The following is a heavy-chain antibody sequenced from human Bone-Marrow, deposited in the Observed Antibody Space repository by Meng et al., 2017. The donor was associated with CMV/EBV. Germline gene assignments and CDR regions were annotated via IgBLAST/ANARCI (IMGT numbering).Heavy chain of an antibody. Sequence: GGSLRLSCAASGFTFSSYAMSWVRQAPGKGLEWVSAMSGGVTSTYYADSVKGRFTISRDNSKNTLYLQMNSLRAEDTAVYYCARSGEAFWSGYYPPYYYYYYGMDVWGQGTTVTVPS. CDR1: GFTFSSYA. J-gene: IGHJ6*02. CDR2: MSGGVTST. CDR3: ARSGEAFWSGYYPPYYYYYYGMDV. D-gene: IGHD3-3*01. V-gene: IGHV3-23*01.